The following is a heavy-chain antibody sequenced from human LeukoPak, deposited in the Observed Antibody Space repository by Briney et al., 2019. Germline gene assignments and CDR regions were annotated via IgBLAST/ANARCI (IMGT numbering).Heavy chain of an antibody. Sequence: PGGSLRLSCAASGFTFSSYWMSWVRQAPGKGLEWVANIKQDGSEKYYVDSVKGRFTISRDNAKNSLYLQMNSLRAEDTAVYYCARVPFLRDFWSGYSQYYFDYWGQGTLVTVSS. CDR3: ARVPFLRDFWSGYSQYYFDY. CDR2: IKQDGSEK. V-gene: IGHV3-7*01. J-gene: IGHJ4*02. D-gene: IGHD3-3*01. CDR1: GFTFSSYW.